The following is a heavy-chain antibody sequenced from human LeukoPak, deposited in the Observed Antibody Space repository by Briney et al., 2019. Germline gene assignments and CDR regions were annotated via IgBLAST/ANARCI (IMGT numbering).Heavy chain of an antibody. CDR1: GFSRSTSGVC. Sequence: ESGPTLVNPTQTLTLTCTFSGFSRSTSGVCVSWIRQPPGKALEWLARIDWDDDKYYSASLRTRLTISKDTSKNQVVLTMTNMDPVDTATYYCARTHYNSRNFDYWGQGTLVTVSS. CDR3: ARTHYNSRNFDY. D-gene: IGHD1-14*01. J-gene: IGHJ4*02. CDR2: IDWDDDK. V-gene: IGHV2-70*11.